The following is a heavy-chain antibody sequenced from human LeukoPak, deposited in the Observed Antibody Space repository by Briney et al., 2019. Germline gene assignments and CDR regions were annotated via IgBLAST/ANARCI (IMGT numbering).Heavy chain of an antibody. Sequence: GGSLTLSCAASGFTFSSYSMNWVRQAPGKGLEWVSSISSSSSYIYYADLVKGRLTISRDNAKNSLYLQMNSLRAEDTAVYYCARAPTVTTLNYYGMDVWGQGTTVTVSS. V-gene: IGHV3-21*01. J-gene: IGHJ6*02. CDR1: GFTFSSYS. D-gene: IGHD4-17*01. CDR2: ISSSSSYI. CDR3: ARAPTVTTLNYYGMDV.